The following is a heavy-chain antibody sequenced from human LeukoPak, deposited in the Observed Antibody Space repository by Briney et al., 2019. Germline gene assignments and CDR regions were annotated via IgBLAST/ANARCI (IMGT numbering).Heavy chain of an antibody. CDR3: ARVGGGPYDFWSGCYPRSEYYYYMDV. CDR2: IIPIFGTA. Sequence: ASVKVSCKASGGTFSSYAISWVRQAPGQGLEWMGGIIPIFGTANYAQKFQGRVTITTDESTSTAYMELSSLRSEDTAVHYCARVGGGPYDFWSGCYPRSEYYYYMDVWGKGTTVTVSS. J-gene: IGHJ6*03. V-gene: IGHV1-69*05. CDR1: GGTFSSYA. D-gene: IGHD3-3*01.